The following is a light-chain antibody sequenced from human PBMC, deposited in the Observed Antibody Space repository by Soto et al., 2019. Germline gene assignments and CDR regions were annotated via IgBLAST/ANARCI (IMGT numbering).Light chain of an antibody. J-gene: IGKJ1*01. CDR3: QQYNKWPLT. Sequence: EIMMTQSPGTLSASPGERATLSCRASQSVSSNLAWYQQKPGQAPRLLIYAVSTRATGIPARFSGSGSGTEFTLTISSLQSEDFAVYYCQQYNKWPLTFGQGTKVDIK. CDR1: QSVSSN. CDR2: AVS. V-gene: IGKV3-15*01.